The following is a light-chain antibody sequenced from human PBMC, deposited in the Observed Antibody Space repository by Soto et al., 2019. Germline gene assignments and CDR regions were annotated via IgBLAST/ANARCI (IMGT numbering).Light chain of an antibody. CDR2: DSN. V-gene: IGLV1-51*01. CDR3: GTWDSSLSAGV. CDR1: SSNIGNNY. Sequence: QSVLTQPPSVSAAPGQKVTISCSESSSNIGNNYVSCYQHLPVTAPKLLIYDSNKRPSGIPDRFSGSKSGTSATLGITGLQTGDEADYYCGTWDSSLSAGVFGGGTKLTVL. J-gene: IGLJ2*01.